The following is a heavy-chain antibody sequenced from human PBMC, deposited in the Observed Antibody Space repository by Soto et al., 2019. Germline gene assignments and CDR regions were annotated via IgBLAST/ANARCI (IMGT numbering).Heavy chain of an antibody. CDR1: GGSISSYY. Sequence: SETLTLTCTVSGGSISSYYWSWIRQPPGKGLEWIGYIYYSGSTNYNPSLKSRVTISVDTSKNQFSLKLSSVTAADTAVYYCARHERIAAAGLDYWGQGTLVTVSS. CDR3: ARHERIAAAGLDY. D-gene: IGHD6-13*01. V-gene: IGHV4-59*08. CDR2: IYYSGST. J-gene: IGHJ4*02.